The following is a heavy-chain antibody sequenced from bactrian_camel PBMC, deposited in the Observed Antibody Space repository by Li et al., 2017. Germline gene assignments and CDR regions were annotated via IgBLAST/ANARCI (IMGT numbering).Heavy chain of an antibody. J-gene: IGHJ4*01. CDR1: GHTASWYS. CDR2: VANDGST. D-gene: IGHD2*01. Sequence: QLVESGGGSVQAGGSLRLSCAASGHTASWYSMGWFRQAPGKEREGVAAVANDGSTSYADSVKGRFTVSKVNARNILYLQMNDLKPEDTATYYCAADIGRGRMLSKTEFRLWGQGTQVTVS. V-gene: IGHV3S53*01. CDR3: AADIGRGRMLSKTEFRL.